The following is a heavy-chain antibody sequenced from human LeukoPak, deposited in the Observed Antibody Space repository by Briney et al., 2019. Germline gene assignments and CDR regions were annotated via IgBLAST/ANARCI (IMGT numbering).Heavy chain of an antibody. CDR3: AAYYYGSGSRALDY. CDR1: AFPFSSYS. CDR2: ISGSTTYI. J-gene: IGHJ4*02. V-gene: IGHV3-21*01. Sequence: GGSLRLPCAVSAFPFSSYSINWVRQAPGKGLEWISSISGSTTYIHYADSVRGRFTISRDSANNSVFLQMNSLRAEDTAMYFCAAYYYGSGSRALDYWGQGILVTVSS. D-gene: IGHD3-10*01.